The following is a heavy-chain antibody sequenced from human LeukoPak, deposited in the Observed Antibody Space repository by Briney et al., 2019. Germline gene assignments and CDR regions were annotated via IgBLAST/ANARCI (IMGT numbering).Heavy chain of an antibody. CDR1: GGSISSSSYY. V-gene: IGHV4-39*01. CDR2: IYYSGST. Sequence: AETLSLTCTVSGGSISSSSYYWAWIRQPPGKGPEWIGRIYYSGSTYYNPSLKSRVTLSVDTSKNQFSLKLSSVTAADTAVYYCARHPSRRGAFDIWGQGTMVTVSS. CDR3: ARHPSRRGAFDI. J-gene: IGHJ3*02.